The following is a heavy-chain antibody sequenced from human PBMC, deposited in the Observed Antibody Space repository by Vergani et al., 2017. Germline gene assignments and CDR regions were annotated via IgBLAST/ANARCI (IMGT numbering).Heavy chain of an antibody. J-gene: IGHJ4*02. Sequence: EVQLVESGGGLVQPGGSLRLSCAASGFTFSSYWMSWVRQAPGKGLEWVANIKQDGSEKYYVDSVKGRFTISRDNAKNSLYLQMNSLRAEDTAVYYCAKSKEKYYDIFSDYWGQGTLVTVSS. D-gene: IGHD3-9*01. V-gene: IGHV3-7*01. CDR3: AKSKEKYYDIFSDY. CDR2: IKQDGSEK. CDR1: GFTFSSYW.